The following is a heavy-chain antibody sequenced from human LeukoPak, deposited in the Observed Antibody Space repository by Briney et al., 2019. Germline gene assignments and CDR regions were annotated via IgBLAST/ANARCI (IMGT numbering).Heavy chain of an antibody. Sequence: PSETLSLTCTVSGGSISSSRYYWGWIRQSPGKGLEWIGSIYYSGSTYYNPSLKSRVTISVDTSKNQFSLKLSFVTAADTAVYYCARDDTMILGWFDPWGQGTLVTVSS. J-gene: IGHJ5*02. CDR1: GGSISSSRYY. D-gene: IGHD3-22*01. CDR2: IYYSGST. V-gene: IGHV4-39*07. CDR3: ARDDTMILGWFDP.